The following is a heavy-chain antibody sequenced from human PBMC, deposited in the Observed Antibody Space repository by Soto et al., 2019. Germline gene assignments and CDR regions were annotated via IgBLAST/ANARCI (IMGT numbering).Heavy chain of an antibody. CDR1: GFTFSDYG. V-gene: IGHV3-33*01. J-gene: IGHJ6*02. D-gene: IGHD2-15*01. CDR2: IWFDGSNE. Sequence: LGGSLRLSCAASGFTFSDYGMHWVRQAPGEGLQWVAVIWFDGSNEHYADSVKGRFTISRDNSKNTLYLQMYSLRAGDTAVYYCARGSLYCSSTSCSYGMDVWGQGTTVTVSS. CDR3: ARGSLYCSSTSCSYGMDV.